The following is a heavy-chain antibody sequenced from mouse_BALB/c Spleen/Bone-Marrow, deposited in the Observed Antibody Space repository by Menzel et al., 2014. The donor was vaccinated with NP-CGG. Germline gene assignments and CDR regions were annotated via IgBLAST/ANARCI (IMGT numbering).Heavy chain of an antibody. J-gene: IGHJ4*01. D-gene: IGHD2-2*01. V-gene: IGHV5-17*02. CDR3: ARWGYYYAMDY. Sequence: EVKVVKSGGGLVQPGGSRKLSCAASGFTFSSFGMHWVRRAPEKGLEWVAYISSGSSNINYADTVKGRFTISRDNPKNTLFLQMTSLRSEDTAMYYCARWGYYYAMDYWGQGTSVTVSS. CDR1: GFTFSSFG. CDR2: ISSGSSNI.